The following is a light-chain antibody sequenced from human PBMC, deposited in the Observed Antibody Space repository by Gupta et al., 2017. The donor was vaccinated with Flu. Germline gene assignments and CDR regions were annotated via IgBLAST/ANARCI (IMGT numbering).Light chain of an antibody. CDR2: AAS. CDR1: RQGSSTY. V-gene: IGKV3D-20*02. J-gene: IGKJ2*01. Sequence: ALFWSPPGRATLSSWTGRQGSSTYLAWYQQKPGQAPRLLIYAASNRATGIPDRFSGSGSGTDFTLTISRLESEDFAVYYCQQHRSYPLYTFGQGTRLDIK. CDR3: QQHRSYPLYT.